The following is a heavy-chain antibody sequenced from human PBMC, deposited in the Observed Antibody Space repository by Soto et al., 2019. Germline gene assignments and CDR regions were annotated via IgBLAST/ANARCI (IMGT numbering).Heavy chain of an antibody. D-gene: IGHD3-22*01. CDR1: GGSISSGDYY. Sequence: SETLSLTCTVSGGSISSGDYYWSWIRQPPGKGLEWIGYIYYSGSTYYNPSLKSRVTISVDTSKNQFSLKLSSVTAADTAVYYCARVNPNSSGSERFDYWGQGTLVTV. V-gene: IGHV4-30-4*01. CDR3: ARVNPNSSGSERFDY. J-gene: IGHJ4*02. CDR2: IYYSGST.